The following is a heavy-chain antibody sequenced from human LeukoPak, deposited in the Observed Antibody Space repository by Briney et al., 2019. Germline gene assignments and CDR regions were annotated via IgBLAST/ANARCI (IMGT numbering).Heavy chain of an antibody. J-gene: IGHJ5*02. CDR1: GGSISSGGYY. D-gene: IGHD3-10*01. CDR2: INHSGST. Sequence: PSQTLSLTCTVSGGSISSGGYYWSWLRQPPGKGLEWIGEINHSGSTNYNPSLKSRVTISVDTSKNQFSLKLSSVTAADTAVYYCARGLSTFYHYYGSGSYLRSNWFDPWGQGTLVTVSS. CDR3: ARGLSTFYHYYGSGSYLRSNWFDP. V-gene: IGHV4-30-2*01.